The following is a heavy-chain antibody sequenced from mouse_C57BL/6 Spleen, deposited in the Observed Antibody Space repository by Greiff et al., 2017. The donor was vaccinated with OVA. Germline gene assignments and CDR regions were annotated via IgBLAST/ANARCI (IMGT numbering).Heavy chain of an antibody. J-gene: IGHJ2*01. CDR1: GFTFSDYG. CDR2: ISSGSSTI. V-gene: IGHV5-17*01. CDR3: ARRRYDYGFDY. D-gene: IGHD2-4*01. Sequence: EVKLMESGGGLVKPGGSLKLSCAASGFTFSDYGMHWVRQAPEKGLEWVAYISSGSSTIYYADTVKGRFTISRDNAKNTLFLQMTSLRSEDTAMYYCARRRYDYGFDYWGQGTTLTVSS.